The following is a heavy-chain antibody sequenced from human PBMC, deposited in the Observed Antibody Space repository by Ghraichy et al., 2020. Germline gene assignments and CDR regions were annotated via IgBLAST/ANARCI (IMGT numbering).Heavy chain of an antibody. Sequence: SLNISCTASGFTFGDYAMSWFRQAPGKGLEWVGFIRSKAYGGTTEYAASVKGRFTISRDDSKSIAYLQMNSLKTEDTAVYYCTRLDYGERPFDYWGQGTLVTVSS. J-gene: IGHJ4*02. CDR1: GFTFGDYA. CDR2: IRSKAYGGTT. D-gene: IGHD4-17*01. V-gene: IGHV3-49*03. CDR3: TRLDYGERPFDY.